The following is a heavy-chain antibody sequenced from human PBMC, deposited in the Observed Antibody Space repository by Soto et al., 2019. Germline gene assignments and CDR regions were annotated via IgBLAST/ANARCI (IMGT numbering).Heavy chain of an antibody. D-gene: IGHD5-12*01. CDR1: GGSISSSSYY. J-gene: IGHJ4*02. CDR3: ARHTSWEWLRPFDY. Sequence: QLQLQESGPGLVKPSETLSLTCTVSGGSISSSSYYWGWIRQPPGKGLEWIGSIYYSGSTYYNPSLKSRVTISVDTSKNQFSLKLSSVTAADTALYYCARHTSWEWLRPFDYWGQGTLVTVSS. CDR2: IYYSGST. V-gene: IGHV4-39*01.